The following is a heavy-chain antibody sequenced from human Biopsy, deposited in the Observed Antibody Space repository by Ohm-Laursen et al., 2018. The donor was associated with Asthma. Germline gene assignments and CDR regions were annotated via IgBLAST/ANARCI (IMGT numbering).Heavy chain of an antibody. J-gene: IGHJ5*02. Sequence: SDTLSLTCTVSGGSISSDYWSWLRQSPGKGLEWIGYIHNSGNTNYNPSLKSRVTISADTSKNQFHLNLSSVTAADTAVYFCARAAITGIRGWFDPWGQGTQVTVSS. CDR1: GGSISSDY. CDR3: ARAAITGIRGWFDP. D-gene: IGHD1-20*01. CDR2: IHNSGNT. V-gene: IGHV4-59*07.